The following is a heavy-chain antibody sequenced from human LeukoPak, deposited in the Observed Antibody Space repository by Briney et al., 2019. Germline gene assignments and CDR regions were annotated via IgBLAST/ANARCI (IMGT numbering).Heavy chain of an antibody. V-gene: IGHV3-48*03. Sequence: PGGSLRLSCAASGFIFRSYEMNWVRQAPGKGLEWVSYIGSSGSLIFYADPVKGRFTISRDNIKNLLYLQMNSLRVEDTAVYYCAREDEDAFDIWGQGTMVTVSS. CDR1: GFIFRSYE. J-gene: IGHJ3*02. CDR2: IGSSGSLI. CDR3: AREDEDAFDI.